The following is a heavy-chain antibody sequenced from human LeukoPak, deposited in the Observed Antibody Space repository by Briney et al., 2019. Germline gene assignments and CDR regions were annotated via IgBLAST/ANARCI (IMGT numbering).Heavy chain of an antibody. CDR3: VRSLTAREYFQH. CDR2: IHSEGNNK. J-gene: IGHJ1*01. Sequence: PGGSLRLSCAASGFTFSTSGMHWVRQAPGKGLEWVTFIHSEGNNKQYADSVKGRLTISRDNSKNSLSLQMNSLRTEDTAVYYCVRSLTAREYFQHWGQGTLVTVSS. D-gene: IGHD6-6*01. V-gene: IGHV3-30*02. CDR1: GFTFSTSG.